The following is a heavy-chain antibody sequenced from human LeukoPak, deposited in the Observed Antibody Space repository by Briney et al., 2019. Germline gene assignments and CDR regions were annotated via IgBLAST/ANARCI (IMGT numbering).Heavy chain of an antibody. CDR1: GGSFSGYY. Sequence: SETLSLTCAVYGGSFSGYYWSWIRQPPGQGLEWIGEINHSGSTNYNPSLKSRVTISVDTSKNQFSLKLSSVTAADTAVYYCARVAAYYYGSGRPDYWGQGTLVTVSS. CDR2: INHSGST. J-gene: IGHJ4*02. CDR3: ARVAAYYYGSGRPDY. V-gene: IGHV4-34*01. D-gene: IGHD3-10*01.